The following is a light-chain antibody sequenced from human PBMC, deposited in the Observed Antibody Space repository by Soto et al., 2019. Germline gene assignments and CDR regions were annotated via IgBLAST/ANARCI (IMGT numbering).Light chain of an antibody. Sequence: VGMARSPGTLSVSPGERATLSFRASQSVYTNLAWYQQKPGQAPRLLIDSASTRATGIPARFSGSGSGTEFTLTISSLQSEDFALYYCQQYNCWPLTFGQRTKVDI. J-gene: IGKJ1*01. V-gene: IGKV3-15*01. CDR3: QQYNCWPLT. CDR1: QSVYTN. CDR2: SAS.